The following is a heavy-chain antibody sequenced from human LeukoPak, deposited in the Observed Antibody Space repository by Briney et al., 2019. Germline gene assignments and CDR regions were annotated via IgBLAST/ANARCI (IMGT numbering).Heavy chain of an antibody. D-gene: IGHD2-21*02. CDR1: GFTFSSHS. J-gene: IGHJ3*02. Sequence: NTGGPLRLSCAASGFTFSSHSMNWVRQAPGKGLEWVSSISSSSSYIYYADSVKGRFTISRDNAKNSLFLRMDSLRAEDTALYYCARMTAQRPDAYDIWGQGTMVTVSS. CDR2: ISSSSSYI. CDR3: ARMTAQRPDAYDI. V-gene: IGHV3-21*01.